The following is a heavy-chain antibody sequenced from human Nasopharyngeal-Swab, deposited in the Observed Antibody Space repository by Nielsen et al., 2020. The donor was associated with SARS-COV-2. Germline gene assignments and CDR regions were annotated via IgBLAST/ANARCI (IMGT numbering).Heavy chain of an antibody. J-gene: IGHJ4*02. CDR2: ISGTGNDT. Sequence: GESLKISCAGSGFYFRRYAMNWVRQAPGKGLEWVSVISGTGNDTYSADSVKGRFTISRDNSQNMVYLQMDSLRVEDTAVYYCAKWGRNHHESSGYVYWGQGILVTVSS. V-gene: IGHV3-23*01. CDR3: AKWGRNHHESSGYVY. CDR1: GFYFRRYA. D-gene: IGHD6-19*01.